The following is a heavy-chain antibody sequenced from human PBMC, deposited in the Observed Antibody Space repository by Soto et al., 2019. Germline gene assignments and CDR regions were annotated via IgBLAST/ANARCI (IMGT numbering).Heavy chain of an antibody. CDR3: ARQPATAKPEGVDF. V-gene: IGHV1-2*02. Sequence: ASVKVSCKASGYTFSDYYIHWVRQAPGQGLEWMGWINPNSGGTKYAPKFQGGVTMTRDTSITTAYMELSRLRSGDTAAYYCARQPATAKPEGVDFWGQGTLVTVSS. D-gene: IGHD1-1*01. CDR1: GYTFSDYY. J-gene: IGHJ4*02. CDR2: INPNSGGT.